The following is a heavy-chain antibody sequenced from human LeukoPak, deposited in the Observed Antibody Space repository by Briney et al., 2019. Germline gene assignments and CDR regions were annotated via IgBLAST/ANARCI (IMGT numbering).Heavy chain of an antibody. CDR1: GGSFSGYY. CDR2: INHSGST. D-gene: IGHD4-17*01. CDR3: AKDPGRGYGDYWGPFHFDY. Sequence: PSETLSLTCAVYGGSFSGYYWSWIRQPPGKGLEWIGEINHSGSTNYNPSLKSRVTISVDTSKNQFSLKLSSVTAADTAVYYCAKDPGRGYGDYWGPFHFDYWGQGTLVTVSS. J-gene: IGHJ4*02. V-gene: IGHV4-34*01.